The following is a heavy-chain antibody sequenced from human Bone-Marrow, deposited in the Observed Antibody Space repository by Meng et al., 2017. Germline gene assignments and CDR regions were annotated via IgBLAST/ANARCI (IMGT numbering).Heavy chain of an antibody. CDR2: IYYSGST. D-gene: IGHD6-19*01. V-gene: IGHV4-30-4*08. CDR1: GASISNADYY. CDR3: ASFPPPGKQWLVTDY. Sequence: QVQLQESGPGLVKPSQTLSLTCTVSGASISNADYYWSWIRQPPGKGLEWIGYIYYSGSTYYNPSLRSRVVISVDKSKNQFSLKLSSVTAADTAVYYCASFPPPGKQWLVTDYWGQGTLVTVSS. J-gene: IGHJ4*02.